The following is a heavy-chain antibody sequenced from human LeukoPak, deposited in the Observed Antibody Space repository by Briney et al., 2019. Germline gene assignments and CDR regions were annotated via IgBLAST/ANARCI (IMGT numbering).Heavy chain of an antibody. D-gene: IGHD3-22*01. J-gene: IGHJ3*02. CDR3: AKFPIVVVITGAFDI. CDR1: GFTFSSYA. CDR2: ISGSGGST. V-gene: IGHV3-23*01. Sequence: QSGGSLRLSCAASGFTFSSYAMSWVRQAPGKGLEWVPAISGSGGSTYYADSVKGRFTISRDNSKNTLYLQMNSLRAEDTAVYYCAKFPIVVVITGAFDIWGQGTMVTVSS.